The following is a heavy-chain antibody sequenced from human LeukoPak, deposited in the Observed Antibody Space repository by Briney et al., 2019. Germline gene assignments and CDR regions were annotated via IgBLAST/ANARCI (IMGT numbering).Heavy chain of an antibody. CDR1: GGSITDYH. Sequence: SETLSLTCTVSGGSITDYHWIWIRQPAGKGLEWIGRLYTSGSTNYNPSLKSRVTISVDTSKNQFSLKLTSVTAADTAVYYCARGVNSGYFDYCGQGTLVTVSS. V-gene: IGHV4-4*07. CDR3: ARGVNSGYFDY. CDR2: LYTSGST. J-gene: IGHJ4*02. D-gene: IGHD1-26*01.